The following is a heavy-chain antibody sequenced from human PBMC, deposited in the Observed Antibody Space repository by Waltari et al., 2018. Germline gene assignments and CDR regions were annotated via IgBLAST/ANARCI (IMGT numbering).Heavy chain of an antibody. CDR2: SSVSDDT. CDR1: GFSFGSDA. J-gene: IGHJ4*02. CDR3: AKPFYNWDDPLDS. D-gene: IGHD1-20*01. V-gene: IGHV3-23*01. Sequence: EVQLLESGGDFVQPGGSLRLSCAISGFSFGSDAINWVRPAPGTGVEWVAASSVSDDTYYALSGNGRFTISRDTSRNTVYLHMNSLRAEDTAVYYCAKPFYNWDDPLDSWGQGTLVTVSS.